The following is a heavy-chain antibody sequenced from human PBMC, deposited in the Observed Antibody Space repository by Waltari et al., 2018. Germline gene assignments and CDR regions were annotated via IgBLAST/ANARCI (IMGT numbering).Heavy chain of an antibody. CDR1: GVTFSTYG. D-gene: IGHD2-15*01. J-gene: IGHJ6*02. Sequence: ESQLVESGGGLVQPGGSLRLSCAASGVTFSTYGMHWVRQGPGQGMAGVSWIERGGGKITYADVVRGRFTISRDNVKKTLYLQMNSLRVEDTAVYYCATHRPGGYGMDVWGQGTTVTVSS. V-gene: IGHV3-74*03. CDR2: IERGGGKI. CDR3: ATHRPGGYGMDV.